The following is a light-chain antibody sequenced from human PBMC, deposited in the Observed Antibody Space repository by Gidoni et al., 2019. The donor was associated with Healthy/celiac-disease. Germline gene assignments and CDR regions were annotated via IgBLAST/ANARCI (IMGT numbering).Light chain of an antibody. J-gene: IGKJ1*01. V-gene: IGKV1-27*01. Sequence: DIQMTQSPSSLSASVGDRVTITCRASQGIRNYLAWYQQKPGKVPKLLIYAASTLQSVVPARFSGSGSGTDFTLTISSLQPEDVATYYCQKYNSAPPEGTFGQGTKVEIK. CDR2: AAS. CDR1: QGIRNY. CDR3: QKYNSAPPEGT.